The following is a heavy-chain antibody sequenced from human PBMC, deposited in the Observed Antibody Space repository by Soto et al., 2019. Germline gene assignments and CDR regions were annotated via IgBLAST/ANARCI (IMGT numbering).Heavy chain of an antibody. Sequence: SVKVSSKASGANFSSYAISWVRQAPEQGLAWMGGIIPIFGTANYAQKFQGRVTITADESTSKAYMELSSLRSEDTAVYYCAVAYYYGSGSWGDAFDIWGQGTMVTVSS. V-gene: IGHV1-69*13. D-gene: IGHD3-10*01. CDR3: AVAYYYGSGSWGDAFDI. J-gene: IGHJ3*02. CDR1: GANFSSYA. CDR2: IIPIFGTA.